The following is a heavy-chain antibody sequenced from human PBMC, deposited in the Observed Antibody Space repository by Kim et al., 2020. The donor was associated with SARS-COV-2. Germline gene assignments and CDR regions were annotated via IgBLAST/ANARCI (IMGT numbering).Heavy chain of an antibody. J-gene: IGHJ4*02. CDR1: GITFSSYD. D-gene: IGHD2-2*01. Sequence: GGSLRLSCTVSGITFSSYDMNWVRQAPGKGLEWVALISHDGSEKYYGDSVKGRFTISRDNSKNTLYLQMNSLRTEDTAVYYCAKDLRYCSAITCYPPGRRLGGFDFWGRGTLVTVSS. CDR2: ISHDGSEK. CDR3: AKDLRYCSAITCYPPGRRLGGFDF. V-gene: IGHV3-30*18.